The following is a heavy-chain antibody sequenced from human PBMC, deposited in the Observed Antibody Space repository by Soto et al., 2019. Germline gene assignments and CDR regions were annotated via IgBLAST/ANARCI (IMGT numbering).Heavy chain of an antibody. Sequence: QAQLGQSGAVVKKPGASVKVACKGSGYTFSGDGITWVRPAPGQGLEWMAWLRGYNGKPNYAQNLQGRVTMTTDTSTNTAYMELRSLRSDDTAVYYCARDDFVVRGVYYYYGMDVWGQGTTVTVSS. J-gene: IGHJ6*02. D-gene: IGHD3-10*01. CDR2: LRGYNGKP. V-gene: IGHV1-18*01. CDR3: ARDDFVVRGVYYYYGMDV. CDR1: GYTFSGDG.